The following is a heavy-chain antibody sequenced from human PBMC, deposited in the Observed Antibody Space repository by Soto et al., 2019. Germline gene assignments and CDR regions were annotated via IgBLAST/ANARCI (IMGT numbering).Heavy chain of an antibody. J-gene: IGHJ4*02. CDR1: GGSVSSGSYY. CDR3: ARFSGSYYPFDY. D-gene: IGHD1-26*01. V-gene: IGHV4-61*01. Sequence: QVQLQESGPGLVKPSETLSLTCTVSGGSVSSGSYYWSWIPQPPGKGLEWIGNIYYSGSTNYNPSLKSRVTIAVDASKNQFSLKLSSVTAADTAVYYCARFSGSYYPFDYWGQGTLVTVSS. CDR2: IYYSGST.